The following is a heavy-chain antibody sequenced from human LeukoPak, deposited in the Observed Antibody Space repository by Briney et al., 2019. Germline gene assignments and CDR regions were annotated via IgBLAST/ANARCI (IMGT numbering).Heavy chain of an antibody. D-gene: IGHD6-13*01. CDR1: GFTFSSYA. V-gene: IGHV3-23*01. Sequence: GGSLRLSCAASGFTFSSYAVSWVRQAPGKGLEWVSAISGSGGSTYYADSVKGRFTISRDNSKNTLYLQMNSLRAEDTAVYYCANLGIAAAYFDYWGQGTLVTVSS. CDR3: ANLGIAAAYFDY. CDR2: ISGSGGST. J-gene: IGHJ4*02.